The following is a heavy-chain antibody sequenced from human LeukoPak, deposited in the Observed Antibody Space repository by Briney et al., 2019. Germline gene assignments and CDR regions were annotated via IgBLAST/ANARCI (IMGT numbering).Heavy chain of an antibody. CDR2: IRLDGSET. V-gene: IGHV3-7*04. D-gene: IGHD3-16*01. J-gene: IGHJ5*02. CDR3: VRRGGGANCFDL. CDR1: GFTFSSYW. Sequence: GGSLRLSCAASGFTFSSYWMSWVRQAPGKGLEWVASIRLDGSETYYVSYVNGRFTFSKDNAKNSLDLQMNSLRAENTAVYFCVRRGGGANCFDLWGQGTRVTVSS.